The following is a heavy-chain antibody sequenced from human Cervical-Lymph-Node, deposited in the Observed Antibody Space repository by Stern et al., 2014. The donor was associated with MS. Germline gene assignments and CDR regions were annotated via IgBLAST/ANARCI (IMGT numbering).Heavy chain of an antibody. D-gene: IGHD3-3*01. CDR3: GRLTSGYGYYFEY. CDR1: NGSISGYF. CDR2: IYYSGST. J-gene: IGHJ4*02. V-gene: IGHV4-59*08. Sequence: QLQLQESGPGLVKPSETLSLTCTVSNGSISGYFWTWIRQPPGKGLEWIGYIYYSGSTRYNPSLKSRVTISVDTFKNQFSLKLPSVTAADSAVYYCGRLTSGYGYYFEYWGQGAQVTVSS.